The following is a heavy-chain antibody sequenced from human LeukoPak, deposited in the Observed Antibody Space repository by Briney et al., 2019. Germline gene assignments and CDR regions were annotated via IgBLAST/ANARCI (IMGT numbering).Heavy chain of an antibody. CDR2: INHSGST. J-gene: IGHJ4*02. CDR1: GGSFNSDDYY. V-gene: IGHV4-34*01. CDR3: ASVYDSSGYYPF. Sequence: RASETLSLTCGVSGGSFNSDDYYWSWIRQPPGKGLEWIGEINHSGSTNYNPSLKSRVTISVDTSKNQFSLKLSSATAADTAVYYCASVYDSSGYYPFWGQGTLVTVSS. D-gene: IGHD3-22*01.